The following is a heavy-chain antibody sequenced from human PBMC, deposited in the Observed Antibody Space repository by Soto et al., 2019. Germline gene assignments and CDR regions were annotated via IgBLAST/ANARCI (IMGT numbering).Heavy chain of an antibody. J-gene: IGHJ6*02. CDR2: IWYDGSNK. V-gene: IGHV3-33*01. Sequence: QVQLVESGGGVVQPGRSLRLSCAASGFTFSSYGMHWVRQAPGKGLEWVAVIWYDGSNKYYADSVKGRFTISRDNSKNALYRQMNGLRAEETAVYYCAREGTYYYGSGSYYNSLYYYGMDVWGQGTTVTVSS. CDR1: GFTFSSYG. D-gene: IGHD3-10*01. CDR3: AREGTYYYGSGSYYNSLYYYGMDV.